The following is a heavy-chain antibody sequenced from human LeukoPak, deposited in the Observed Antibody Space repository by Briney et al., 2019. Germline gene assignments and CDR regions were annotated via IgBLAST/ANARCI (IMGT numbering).Heavy chain of an antibody. CDR3: AGSYGDYSYYFDY. V-gene: IGHV4-30-2*01. CDR1: GGSISSGGYS. J-gene: IGHJ4*02. Sequence: SQTLSLTCAVSGGSISSGGYSWSWIQQPPGKGLEWIGYIYHSGSTYYNPSLKSRVTISVDRSKNQFSLKLSSVTAADTAVYYCAGSYGDYSYYFDYWGQGTLVTVSS. CDR2: IYHSGST. D-gene: IGHD4-17*01.